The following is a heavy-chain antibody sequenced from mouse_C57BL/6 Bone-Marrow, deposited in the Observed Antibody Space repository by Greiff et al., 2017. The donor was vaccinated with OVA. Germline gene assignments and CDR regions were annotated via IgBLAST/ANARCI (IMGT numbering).Heavy chain of an antibody. CDR1: GYTFTNYW. J-gene: IGHJ2*02. CDR2: IAPSDSYI. D-gene: IGHD1-1*01. V-gene: IGHV1-59*01. CDR3: AHDGSRLYRHY. Sequence: QVQLQQPGAELVRPGTSVKLSCKASGYTFTNYWMHWVKQRPGQGLEWIGVIAPSDSYINYNQKFKGTATLTVDTSSSTAYMHLSSLTSEDSAVYCGAHDGSRLYRHYGGRGTSLTVSS.